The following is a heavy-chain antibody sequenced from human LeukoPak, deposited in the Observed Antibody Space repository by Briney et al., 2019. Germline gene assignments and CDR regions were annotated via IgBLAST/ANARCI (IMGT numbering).Heavy chain of an antibody. D-gene: IGHD5-24*01. Sequence: GGSLRLSCAYSGFTFSSHWMHWVRQAPGKGLVWVSRIKYDASSTSYADSVKGRFTIPRDNSKNTLSLQMSSLRAEDTAIYYCAAFPRSQIRPINLDPIDYWGQGTLVTVSS. CDR3: AAFPRSQIRPINLDPIDY. CDR1: GFTFSSHW. V-gene: IGHV3-74*01. CDR2: IKYDASST. J-gene: IGHJ4*02.